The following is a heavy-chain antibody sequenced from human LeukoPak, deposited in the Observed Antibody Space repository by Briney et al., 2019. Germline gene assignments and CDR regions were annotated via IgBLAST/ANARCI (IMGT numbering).Heavy chain of an antibody. Sequence: GGSLRLSCAASGFTFSSYAMHWVRQAPGKGLEWVAVISYDGSNKYHADSVKGRFTISRDNSKNTLYLQMNSLRAEDTAVYYCARDSYSGDTATYPDYWGQGTLVTVSS. CDR1: GFTFSSYA. CDR2: ISYDGSNK. J-gene: IGHJ4*02. V-gene: IGHV3-30-3*01. CDR3: ARDSYSGDTATYPDY. D-gene: IGHD5-18*01.